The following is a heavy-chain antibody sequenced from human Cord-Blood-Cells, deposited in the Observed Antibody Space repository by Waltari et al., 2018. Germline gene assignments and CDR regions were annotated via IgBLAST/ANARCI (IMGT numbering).Heavy chain of an antibody. CDR2: IYYSGST. D-gene: IGHD3-22*01. CDR1: GGSISSSSYY. V-gene: IGHV4-39*01. J-gene: IGHJ5*02. CDR3: ARQTAYYYDSSGYYFDWFDP. Sequence: QLQLQESGPGLVKPSETLSLTCTVSGGSISSSSYYWGWIRQPPGKGLEWIGSIYYSGSTYDNPSLKSRVTISVDTSKNQFSLKLSSVTAADTAVYYCARQTAYYYDSSGYYFDWFDPWGQGTLVTVSS.